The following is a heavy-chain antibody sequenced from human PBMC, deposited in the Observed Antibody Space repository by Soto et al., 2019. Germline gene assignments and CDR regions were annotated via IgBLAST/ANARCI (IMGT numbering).Heavy chain of an antibody. CDR3: AKRGTHDSSSCCGGIDY. CDR1: GFTFSSYG. J-gene: IGHJ4*02. D-gene: IGHD6-13*01. Sequence: QVQLVESGGGVVQPGRSLRLSCAASGFTFSSYGMHWVRQAPGKGLEWVAVISYDGSNKYYADSVKGRFTISRDNSKNTLYLQMNSLRAEDTAVYYCAKRGTHDSSSCCGGIDYWGQGTLVTVSS. V-gene: IGHV3-30*18. CDR2: ISYDGSNK.